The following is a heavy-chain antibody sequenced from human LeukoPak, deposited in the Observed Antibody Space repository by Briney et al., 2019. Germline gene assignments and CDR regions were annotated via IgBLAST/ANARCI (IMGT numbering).Heavy chain of an antibody. CDR1: GGSFSVYY. CDR3: ASGTSAAIYVRFFDY. D-gene: IGHD2-2*02. V-gene: IGHV4-34*01. CDR2: INHSGST. Sequence: PSETLPLTCAVYGGSFSVYYWSWIRQPPGKGLEWIGEINHSGSTNYNPSLKSRVTISVDTSKNQFSLKLSSVTAADTAVYYCASGTSAAIYVRFFDYWGQGTLVTVSS. J-gene: IGHJ4*02.